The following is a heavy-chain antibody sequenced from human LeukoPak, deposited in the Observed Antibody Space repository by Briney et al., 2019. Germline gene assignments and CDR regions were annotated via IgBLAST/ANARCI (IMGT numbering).Heavy chain of an antibody. J-gene: IGHJ4*02. CDR2: ISGSGGST. V-gene: IGHV3-23*01. CDR1: GFTFSSYA. Sequence: GGSLRLSCAASGFTFSSYAMSWVRQAPGKGLEWVSAISGSGGSTYYADSVKGRFTISRDNAKNSLYLQMNSLRAEDTALYYCAKAGLVVVVAAHFDYWGQGTLVTVSS. D-gene: IGHD2-15*01. CDR3: AKAGLVVVVAAHFDY.